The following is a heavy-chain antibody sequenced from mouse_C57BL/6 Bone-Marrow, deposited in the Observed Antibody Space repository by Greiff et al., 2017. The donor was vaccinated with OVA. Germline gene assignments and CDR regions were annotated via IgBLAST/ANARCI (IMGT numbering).Heavy chain of an antibody. V-gene: IGHV5-17*01. CDR1: GFTFSDYG. J-gene: IGHJ2*01. CDR3: ARGGLRRRYSFDY. Sequence: EVKVVESGGGLVKPGGSLKLSCAASGFTFSDYGMHWVRQAPEKGLEWVAYISSGSSTIYYADTVKGRFTISRDNAKNTLFLQMTSLRSEDTAMYSCARGGLRRRYSFDYGGQGTTLTVSS. CDR2: ISSGSSTI. D-gene: IGHD2-4*01.